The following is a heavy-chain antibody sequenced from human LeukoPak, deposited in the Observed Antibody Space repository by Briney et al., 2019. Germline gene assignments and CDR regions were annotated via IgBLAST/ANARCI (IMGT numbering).Heavy chain of an antibody. CDR3: ARARYGDYEYYYYYYGMDV. J-gene: IGHJ6*02. Sequence: GGSLRLSCTASGFSFSSYWMIRVRQAPGKGLEWVANIKHDGSEQHYVDFVKGRFTISRDNTMNSVYLQMDSLRVEDTAVYYCARARYGDYEYYYYYYGMDVWGQGTTVTVSS. D-gene: IGHD4-17*01. CDR2: IKHDGSEQ. V-gene: IGHV3-7*03. CDR1: GFSFSSYW.